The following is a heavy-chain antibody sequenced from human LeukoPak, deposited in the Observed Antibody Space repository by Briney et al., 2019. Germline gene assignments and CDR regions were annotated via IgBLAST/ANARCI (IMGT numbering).Heavy chain of an antibody. D-gene: IGHD2-21*02. V-gene: IGHV3-23*01. CDR2: ISGSGGST. Sequence: GGSLRLSCAASGFTFSSYAMSWVRQAPGKGPEWVSGISGSGGSTYYADSVKGRFTISRDNSKNTLYLQMSSLRADETAVYYCAKDLEPATNPIVVVTAIGATPDYWGQGTLVTVSS. CDR1: GFTFSSYA. CDR3: AKDLEPATNPIVVVTAIGATPDY. J-gene: IGHJ4*02.